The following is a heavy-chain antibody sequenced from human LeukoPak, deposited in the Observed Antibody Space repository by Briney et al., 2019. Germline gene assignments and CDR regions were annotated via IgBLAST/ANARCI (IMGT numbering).Heavy chain of an antibody. CDR3: ARDLQGSGRYITDDY. V-gene: IGHV3-48*02. CDR1: GFTFSSYS. J-gene: IGHJ4*02. Sequence: GGSLRLSCAASGFTFSSYSMNWVRQAPGKGLEWVSYISSSSSTIYYADSVKGRFTISRDNAKESLYLQMNSLRDEDTAVYYCARDLQGSGRYITDDYRGQGTLVTVSS. CDR2: ISSSSSTI. D-gene: IGHD3-10*01.